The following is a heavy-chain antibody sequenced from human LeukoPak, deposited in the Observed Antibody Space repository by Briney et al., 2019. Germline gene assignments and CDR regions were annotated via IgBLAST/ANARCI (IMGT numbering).Heavy chain of an antibody. V-gene: IGHV4-4*07. D-gene: IGHD5-18*01. CDR1: GGSISSYY. J-gene: IGHJ6*02. CDR3: ARDLHSYGPTRYYYYGMDV. CDR2: IYTSGST. Sequence: SETLSLTRTVSGGSISSYYWSWIRQPAGKGLEWIGRIYTSGSTNYNPSLKSRVTMSVDTSKNQFSLKLSSVTAADTAVYYCARDLHSYGPTRYYYYGMDVWGQGTTVTVSS.